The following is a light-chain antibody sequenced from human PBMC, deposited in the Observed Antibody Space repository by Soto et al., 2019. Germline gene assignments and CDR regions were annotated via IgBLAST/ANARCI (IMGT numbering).Light chain of an antibody. CDR1: SSDIGGYNY. J-gene: IGLJ1*01. Sequence: QSVLTQPPSASGSPGQSVTISCTGTSSDIGGYNYVSWYQQHPGKAPKLMIYEVSKRPSGAPDRFSGSKSGNTASLTVSGLQAEDEADYYCSSYAGSNNYVFGSGNKVTVL. CDR2: EVS. CDR3: SSYAGSNNYV. V-gene: IGLV2-8*01.